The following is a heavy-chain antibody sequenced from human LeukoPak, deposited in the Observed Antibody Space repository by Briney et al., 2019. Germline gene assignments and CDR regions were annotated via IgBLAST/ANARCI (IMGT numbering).Heavy chain of an antibody. V-gene: IGHV5-51*01. CDR1: GYSFTSYW. CDR2: IYPGDSDT. D-gene: IGHD5-12*01. CDR3: ARYSGYDWEYAFDI. Sequence: GESLTISCKGSGYSFTSYWIGWVRQMPGKGLEWMGIIYPGDSDTRYSPSFQAQVTISADKSISTAYLQWTSLKASDTAMYYCARYSGYDWEYAFDIWGQGTMVTVSS. J-gene: IGHJ3*02.